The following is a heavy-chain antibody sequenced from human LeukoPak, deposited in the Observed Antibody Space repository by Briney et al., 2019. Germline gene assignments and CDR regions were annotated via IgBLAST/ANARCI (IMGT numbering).Heavy chain of an antibody. D-gene: IGHD3-10*01. CDR1: GFTFSACE. J-gene: IGHJ3*02. CDR3: ARVATMVRVPLDALDI. CDR2: ISRSGSTR. Sequence: EGSLRLSCAISGFTFSACELTWVRQAPGKGLELVSYISRSGSTRYYADSVKGRFTISRDNAKNSLYLQMNSLRAEDTAVYYCARVATMVRVPLDALDIWGQGTMVSVSS. V-gene: IGHV3-48*03.